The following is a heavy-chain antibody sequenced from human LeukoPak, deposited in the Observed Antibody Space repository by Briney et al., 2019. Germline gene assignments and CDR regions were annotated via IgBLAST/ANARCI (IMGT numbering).Heavy chain of an antibody. CDR1: GYTFTGYY. D-gene: IGHD2-15*01. J-gene: IGHJ6*04. CDR3: ARAYCSGGSCYGNYYYYGMDV. V-gene: IGHV1-2*04. CDR2: INPNSGGT. Sequence: GASVKVSCKASGYTFTGYYTHWVRQAPGQGLEWMGWINPNSGGTNYAQKFQGWVTMTRDTSISTAYMELSRLRSDDTAVYYCARAYCSGGSCYGNYYYYGMDVWGKGTTVTVSS.